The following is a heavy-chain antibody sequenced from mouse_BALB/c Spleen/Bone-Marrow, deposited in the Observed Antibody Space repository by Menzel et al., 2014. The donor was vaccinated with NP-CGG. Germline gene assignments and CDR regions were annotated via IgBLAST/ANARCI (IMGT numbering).Heavy chain of an antibody. J-gene: IGHJ3*01. CDR3: AAYYYGSSYVIAY. CDR1: GFYIKDTY. CDR2: IGPANGNT. Sequence: EVQLQQSGAELVKAGASVKLSCTASGFYIKDTYMHWVKQRPEQGLEWIGRIGPANGNTKYDPKFQGKATITADTSSNTAYLQLSSLTSEDTAVYYCAAYYYGSSYVIAYWGQGTLVTVSA. V-gene: IGHV14-3*02. D-gene: IGHD1-1*01.